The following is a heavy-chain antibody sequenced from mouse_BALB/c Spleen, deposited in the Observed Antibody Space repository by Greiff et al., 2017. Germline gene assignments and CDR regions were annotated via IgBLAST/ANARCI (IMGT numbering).Heavy chain of an antibody. J-gene: IGHJ1*01. CDR1: GYSFTSYY. CDR2: IDPFNGGT. V-gene: IGHV1S135*01. Sequence: VHVKQSGPELMKPGASVKISCKASGYSFTSYYMHWVKQSHGKSLEWIGYIDPFNGGTSYNQKFKGKATLTVDKSSSTAYMHLSSLTSEDSAVYYCARTHYGSSYDWYFDVWGAGTTVTVSS. CDR3: ARTHYGSSYDWYFDV. D-gene: IGHD1-1*01.